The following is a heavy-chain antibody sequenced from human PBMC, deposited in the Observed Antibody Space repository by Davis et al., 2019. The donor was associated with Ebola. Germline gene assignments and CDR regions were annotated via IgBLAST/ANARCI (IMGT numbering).Heavy chain of an antibody. CDR1: GFTFTNYA. CDR3: AKGLYCSSSTCHEGGWFGP. Sequence: GESLKISCAASGFTFTNYAMSWVRQAPGKGLEWVSTVSGSGGSTYDADSVKGRFTISRDNSKNTLYLQMHSLRAEDTAVYYCAKGLYCSSSTCHEGGWFGPWGQGTLVTVSS. J-gene: IGHJ5*02. V-gene: IGHV3-23*01. CDR2: VSGSGGST. D-gene: IGHD2-2*01.